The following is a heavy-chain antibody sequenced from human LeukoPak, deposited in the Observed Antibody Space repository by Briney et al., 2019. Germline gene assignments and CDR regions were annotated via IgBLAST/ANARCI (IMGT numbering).Heavy chain of an antibody. V-gene: IGHV3-23*01. CDR3: AKDHSSTWYIDS. J-gene: IGHJ4*02. CDR2: ITETGDRT. CDR1: GFTFSRFG. D-gene: IGHD6-13*01. Sequence: GGSLRLSCAASGFTFSRFGMSWVRQAPGKGLELVSAITETGDRTYYADSVNGRFSISRDNSKNTLYLQMDSLRAEDTAVYFCAKDHSSTWYIDSWGQGTLVTVSS.